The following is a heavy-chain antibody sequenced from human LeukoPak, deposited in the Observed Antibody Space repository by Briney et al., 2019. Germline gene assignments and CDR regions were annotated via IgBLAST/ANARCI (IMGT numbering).Heavy chain of an antibody. CDR3: ASRTPDDYYYYMDV. V-gene: IGHV4-61*02. J-gene: IGHJ6*03. D-gene: IGHD1-14*01. CDR2: IYTSGST. CDR1: GASISSGSYY. Sequence: SQTLSLTCTVSGASISSGSYYWHWVRQPAGKGLEWIGRIYTSGSTNYNPSLKSRVTISLDTSKNQFSLKLSSVTAADTAVYYCASRTPDDYYYYMDVWGKGTTVTVSS.